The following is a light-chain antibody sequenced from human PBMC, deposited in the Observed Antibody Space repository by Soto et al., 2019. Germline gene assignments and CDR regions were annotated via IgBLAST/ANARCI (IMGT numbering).Light chain of an antibody. Sequence: QSALTQPASVSGSPGQSITISCTGTSSDVGAYNYDSWYQQYPGEAPKVIIYDVSNRPAGVSNRFSGSKSSNTSSLTISGLQTQDEADYYCSSSTSATTYVFGTGTQLTVL. V-gene: IGLV2-14*01. CDR2: DVS. CDR3: SSSTSATTYV. J-gene: IGLJ1*01. CDR1: SSDVGAYNY.